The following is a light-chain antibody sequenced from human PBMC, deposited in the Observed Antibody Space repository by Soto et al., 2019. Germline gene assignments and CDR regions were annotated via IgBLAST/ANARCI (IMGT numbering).Light chain of an antibody. Sequence: VLTQSPGTLSLSPGERATLSCRASQSVSNNYLAWYQQKPGQAPRLLIYGASSRATGIPDRFSGSGSGTDFTLIISRLEPEDFAVYYCHQYGSSAWTFGQGTKVDI. CDR1: QSVSNNY. CDR2: GAS. CDR3: HQYGSSAWT. V-gene: IGKV3-20*01. J-gene: IGKJ1*01.